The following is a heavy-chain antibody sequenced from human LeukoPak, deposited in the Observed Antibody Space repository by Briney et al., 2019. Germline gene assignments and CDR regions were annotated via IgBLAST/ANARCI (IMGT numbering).Heavy chain of an antibody. Sequence: GGSLRLSCAGAGFDFSDFTVNWVRQSPERGLEGVSSISRSGRNIYYADSVKGRFTMSRDNAKNSFYLQMDRLRGDDTAIYYRASRVAATTWDYWGQGTLVTVSS. J-gene: IGHJ4*02. V-gene: IGHV3-21*01. D-gene: IGHD1-26*01. CDR1: GFDFSDFT. CDR3: ASRVAATTWDY. CDR2: ISRSGRNI.